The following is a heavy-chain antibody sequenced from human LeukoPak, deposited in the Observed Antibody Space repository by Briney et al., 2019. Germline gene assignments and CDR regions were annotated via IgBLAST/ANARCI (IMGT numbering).Heavy chain of an antibody. Sequence: ASVKVSCKASGYTFTSYGISWVRQAPGQGLEWMGWISAYNGNTNYAQKLQGRVTMTTDTSTSTAYMELRSLRSDDTAAYYCARRELRKYYYYGMDVWGQGTTVTVSS. CDR3: ARRELRKYYYYGMDV. J-gene: IGHJ6*02. D-gene: IGHD1-26*01. CDR2: ISAYNGNT. V-gene: IGHV1-18*01. CDR1: GYTFTSYG.